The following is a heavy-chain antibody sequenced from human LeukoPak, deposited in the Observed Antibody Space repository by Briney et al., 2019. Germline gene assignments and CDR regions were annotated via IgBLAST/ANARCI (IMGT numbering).Heavy chain of an antibody. Sequence: GESLKISCKTSGYSFTTNWIGWGRQMPAKGLEWMGIIYPRDSDTRYSPSFQGQVTISADKSINTAYLQWSSLKASDTGMYYCASKGPSDYWGQGTLVTVSS. CDR3: ASKGPSDY. J-gene: IGHJ4*02. CDR2: IYPRDSDT. V-gene: IGHV5-51*01. CDR1: GYSFTTNW.